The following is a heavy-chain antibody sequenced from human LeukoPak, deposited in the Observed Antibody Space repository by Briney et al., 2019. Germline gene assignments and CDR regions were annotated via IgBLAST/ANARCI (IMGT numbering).Heavy chain of an antibody. V-gene: IGHV1-46*01. J-gene: IGHJ5*02. CDR1: GYTFTSYD. CDR2: INPGGGSP. CDR3: ARRADSSGNQYNWFDP. D-gene: IGHD3-22*01. Sequence: GASVKVSCKASGYTFTSYDINWVRQAPGQGLEWMGVINPGGGSPGYAQKFHGRLTMTRDTSTSTVYMELSSLRSEDTAVYYCARRADSSGNQYNWFDPWGQGTLVTVSS.